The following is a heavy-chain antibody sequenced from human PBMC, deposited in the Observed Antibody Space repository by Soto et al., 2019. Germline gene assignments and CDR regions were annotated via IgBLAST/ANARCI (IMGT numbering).Heavy chain of an antibody. V-gene: IGHV1-24*01. J-gene: IGHJ4*02. Sequence: ASVKVSCKVSGYTLTELSMHWVRQAPGKGLEWMGGFDPEDGETIYAQKFQGRVTMTEDTSTDTAYMELSSLRSEDTAVYYCATGPLYDSSGYYYKYFDYWGQGTLVTVSS. CDR3: ATGPLYDSSGYYYKYFDY. CDR2: FDPEDGET. D-gene: IGHD3-22*01. CDR1: GYTLTELS.